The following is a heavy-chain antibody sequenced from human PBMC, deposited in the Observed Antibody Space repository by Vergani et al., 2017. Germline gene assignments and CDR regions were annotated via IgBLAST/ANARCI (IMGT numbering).Heavy chain of an antibody. V-gene: IGHV4-61*01. J-gene: IGHJ2*01. CDR1: GGSISSGSYY. Sequence: QVQLQESGPGLVKPSQTLSLTCTVSGGSISSGSYYWSWIRQPPGKGLEWIGYIYYSGSTNYNPSLKSRVTISVDTSKNQFSLKLSSVTAADTAVYYCARSAPGWGIAAAGMLPFDLWGRGTLVTVSS. CDR3: ARSAPGWGIAAAGMLPFDL. CDR2: IYYSGST. D-gene: IGHD6-13*01.